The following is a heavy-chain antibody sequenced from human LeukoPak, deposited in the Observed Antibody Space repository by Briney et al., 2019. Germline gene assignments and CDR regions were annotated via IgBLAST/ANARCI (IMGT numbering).Heavy chain of an antibody. J-gene: IGHJ4*02. Sequence: PGGSLRLSCAASGFTFDDYGMHWVRQAPGKGLEWVSGISWNSGIRGYADSVQGRFTISRDNAKNTLYLQMNSLRAEDTAVYYCARDPNKWELPVDYWGQGTLVTVSS. CDR2: ISWNSGIR. D-gene: IGHD1-26*01. V-gene: IGHV3-9*01. CDR1: GFTFDDYG. CDR3: ARDPNKWELPVDY.